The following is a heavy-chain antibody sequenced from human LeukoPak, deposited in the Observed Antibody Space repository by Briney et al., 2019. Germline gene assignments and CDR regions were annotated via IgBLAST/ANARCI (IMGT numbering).Heavy chain of an antibody. D-gene: IGHD4-17*01. CDR1: GNHFTPYW. CDR3: ARHFHPAETTGGYFDL. J-gene: IGHJ2*01. V-gene: IGHV5-51*01. CDR2: TFAGYSYT. Sequence: GASLKISCQSSGNHFTPYWIVWVRQMPGKGLEWMGITFAGYSYTIYSPSFQGQVTISVDKSISTAYLQWSSLKASDTAMYYCARHFHPAETTGGYFDLWGRGTLVTVSA.